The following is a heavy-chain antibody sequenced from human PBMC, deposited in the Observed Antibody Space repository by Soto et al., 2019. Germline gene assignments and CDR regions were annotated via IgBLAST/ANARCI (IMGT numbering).Heavy chain of an antibody. CDR1: GYTFSDYY. CDR3: ASHYDMWSGYLSPVDY. D-gene: IGHD3-3*01. V-gene: IGHV3-11*01. J-gene: IGHJ4*02. CDR2: IDTSGTKI. Sequence: QVQLVESGGDLVKPGGSLRLSCAASGYTFSDYYMSWIRQAPGKGLEWISYIDTSGTKIYYADSVKGRFTITRDNDKNSLYREMNSLRDEDPAVYYCASHYDMWSGYLSPVDYWGQGTLVTVSS.